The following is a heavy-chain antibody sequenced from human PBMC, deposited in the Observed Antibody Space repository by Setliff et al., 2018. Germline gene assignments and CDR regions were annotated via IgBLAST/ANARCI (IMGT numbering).Heavy chain of an antibody. V-gene: IGHV1-18*01. CDR1: GYTFTSYG. D-gene: IGHD6-13*01. CDR2: ISAYNGNT. Sequence: ASVKVSCKASGYTFTSYGISWVRQAPGQGLEWMGWISAYNGNTNYAQKLQGRVTMTRNTSISTAYMELSSLRSEDTAVYYCARHNSSSRDAFDIWGQGTMVTVSS. CDR3: ARHNSSSRDAFDI. J-gene: IGHJ3*02.